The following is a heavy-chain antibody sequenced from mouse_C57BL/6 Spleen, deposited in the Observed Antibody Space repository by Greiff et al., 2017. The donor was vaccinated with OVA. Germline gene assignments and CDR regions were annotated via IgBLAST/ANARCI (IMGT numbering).Heavy chain of an antibody. V-gene: IGHV1-18*01. J-gene: IGHJ3*01. D-gene: IGHD1-1*01. Sequence: VQLQQSGPELVKPGASVKIPCKASGYTFTDYNMDWVKQSHGKSLEWIGDINPNNGGTIYNQKFKGKATLTVDKSSSTAYMELRSLTSEDTAVYYWARMATVVAKGFAYWGQGTLVTVSA. CDR2: INPNNGGT. CDR1: GYTFTDYN. CDR3: ARMATVVAKGFAY.